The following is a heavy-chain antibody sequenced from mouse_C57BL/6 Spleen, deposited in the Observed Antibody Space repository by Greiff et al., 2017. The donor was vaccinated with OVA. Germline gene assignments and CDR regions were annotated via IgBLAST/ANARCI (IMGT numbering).Heavy chain of an antibody. D-gene: IGHD2-4*01. CDR3: ARSYDYDGYFDV. J-gene: IGHJ1*03. V-gene: IGHV1-69*01. CDR2: IDPSDSYT. Sequence: QVQLQQPGAELVMPGASVKLSCKASGYTFTSYWMHWVKQRPGQGLEWIGEIDPSDSYTTYNQKFKGKSTLTVDKSSSTAYMQLSSLTAEDSAVYHCARSYDYDGYFDVWGTGTTVTVSS. CDR1: GYTFTSYW.